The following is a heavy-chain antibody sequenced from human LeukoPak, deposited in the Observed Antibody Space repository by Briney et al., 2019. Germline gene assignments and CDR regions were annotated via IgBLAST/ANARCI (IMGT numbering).Heavy chain of an antibody. CDR1: GVTFSSYE. J-gene: IGHJ5*02. CDR2: ISGSGTTI. D-gene: IGHD6-19*01. Sequence: GGALRLSCADSGVTFSSYEMKWVRQGPGEGVEWVSYISGSGTTIYYAYSVNGLFTISRDNARTSVYLQMNILRAEDTAVYYCARDRSGWYRWFDPWGQGTLVTVSS. V-gene: IGHV3-48*03. CDR3: ARDRSGWYRWFDP.